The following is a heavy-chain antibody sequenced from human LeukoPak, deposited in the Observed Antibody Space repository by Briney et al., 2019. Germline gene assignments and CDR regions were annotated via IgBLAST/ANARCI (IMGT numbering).Heavy chain of an antibody. D-gene: IGHD3-10*01. CDR2: INPNSGGT. CDR3: ARVDWSSGSFDY. Sequence: ASVKVSCKTSGYSFTGYYLFWVRQAPGQGLEWLGWINPNSGGTNYAQNIQDRVTMTRDTSITTAYMELRRLSPGDRAVYYCARVDWSSGSFDYWGQGTLVTVPS. CDR1: GYSFTGYY. V-gene: IGHV1-2*02. J-gene: IGHJ4*02.